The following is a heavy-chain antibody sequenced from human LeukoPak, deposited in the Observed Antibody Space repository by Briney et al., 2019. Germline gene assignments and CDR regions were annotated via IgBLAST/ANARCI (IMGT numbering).Heavy chain of an antibody. V-gene: IGHV4-34*01. CDR1: GGSFSDYY. CDR3: ARPTIALLAFDI. CDR2: INHSGST. J-gene: IGHJ3*02. Sequence: SETLSLTCAVYGGSFSDYYWSWIRQPPGEGLGWIGEINHSGSTNSNPSLKSRVTISIDTSKNQFSLKLSSVTAADTAVYYCARPTIALLAFDIWGQGTMVTVSS. D-gene: IGHD5-24*01.